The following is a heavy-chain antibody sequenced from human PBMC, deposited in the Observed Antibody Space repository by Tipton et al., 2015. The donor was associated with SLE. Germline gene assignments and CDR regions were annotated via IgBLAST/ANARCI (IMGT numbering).Heavy chain of an antibody. Sequence: TLSLTCAVYGGSFSGYYWSWTRQSPGKGLEWIGDINHSGSTNYNPSLKSRVSISVDTSKNQFSLRLSSVTAADTAVYYCAGETRVVTPADYFYYMDVWGKGTTVTVSS. J-gene: IGHJ6*03. CDR1: GGSFSGYY. D-gene: IGHD4-23*01. V-gene: IGHV4-34*01. CDR2: INHSGST. CDR3: AGETRVVTPADYFYYMDV.